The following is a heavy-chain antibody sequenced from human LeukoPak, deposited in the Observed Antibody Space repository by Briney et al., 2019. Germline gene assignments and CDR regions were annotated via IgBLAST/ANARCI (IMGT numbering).Heavy chain of an antibody. CDR3: ARQLVGIFDY. D-gene: IGHD2-15*01. V-gene: IGHV4-59*08. J-gene: IGHJ4*02. CDR2: IYYSGST. CDR1: GGSISSYY. Sequence: SETLSLTCTVSGGSISSYYWSWIRQPPGKGLEWIGYIYYSGSTNYNPSLKSRVTISVDTSKNQLSLKLSSVTAADTAVYYCARQLVGIFDYWGQGTLVTVSS.